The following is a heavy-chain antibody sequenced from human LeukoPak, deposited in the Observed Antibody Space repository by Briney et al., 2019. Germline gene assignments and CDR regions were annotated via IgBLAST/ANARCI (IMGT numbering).Heavy chain of an antibody. D-gene: IGHD3-16*02. CDR1: GGSFSGYY. CDR2: INHSGST. V-gene: IGHV4-34*01. J-gene: IGHJ4*02. Sequence: SETLSLTCAVYGGSFSGYYWSWIRQPPGTGLEWIGEINHSGSTNYNPSLKSRVTIPVDTSKNQFSLKLSSVTAADTAVYYCARRATFGGVIVPRFDYWGQGTLVTVSS. CDR3: ARRATFGGVIVPRFDY.